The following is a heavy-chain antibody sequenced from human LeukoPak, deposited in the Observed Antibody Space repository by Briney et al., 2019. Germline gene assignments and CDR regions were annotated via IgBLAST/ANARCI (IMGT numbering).Heavy chain of an antibody. CDR2: IYYSGST. J-gene: IGHJ4*02. CDR1: GGSISSSSYY. CDR3: ARHMLGGKRSFDS. V-gene: IGHV4-39*01. D-gene: IGHD4-23*01. Sequence: SETLSLTCTVSGGSISSSSYYWGWIRQPPGKGLEWIGSIYYSGSTYYNPSLKSRVTISADTSKNQFSLKLSSVTAADTAVYYCARHMLGGKRSFDSWGQGTLVTVSS.